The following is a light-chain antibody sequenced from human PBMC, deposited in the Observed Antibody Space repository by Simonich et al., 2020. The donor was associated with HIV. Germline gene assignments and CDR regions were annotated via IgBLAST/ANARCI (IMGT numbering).Light chain of an antibody. Sequence: DIVMTQSPDSLAVSMGERATINCKSSQSVLYSSNNKNYLAWFQQKPGQPPKLLIYWASTRESGVPDRFSGSGSGTDFTLTISNVQAEDVAVYYCQQYYSTPPAFGGGTKVEIK. V-gene: IGKV4-1*01. CDR3: QQYYSTPPA. CDR2: WAS. J-gene: IGKJ4*01. CDR1: QSVLYSSNNKNY.